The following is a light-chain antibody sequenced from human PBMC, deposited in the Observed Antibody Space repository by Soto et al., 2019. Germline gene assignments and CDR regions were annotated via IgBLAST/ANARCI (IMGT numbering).Light chain of an antibody. Sequence: QSALTQPRSVSGSPGQSVTISCTGTGNDVGAYNYVSWYQQHPGSPPKLMIYDVDRWPSGVPDRFSGSKSGNTAPLTSSGQQDEDEADYFCCSYAGGYTYLFGTGTKVTVL. CDR1: GNDVGAYNY. CDR3: CSYAGGYTYL. V-gene: IGLV2-11*01. J-gene: IGLJ1*01. CDR2: DVD.